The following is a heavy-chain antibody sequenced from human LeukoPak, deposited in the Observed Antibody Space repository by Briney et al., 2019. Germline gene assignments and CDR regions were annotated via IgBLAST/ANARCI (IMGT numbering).Heavy chain of an antibody. CDR3: AKVRSSVCLDCYFDS. V-gene: IGHV3-30*18. Sequence: GGSLRLSCAASGFTFSSYGMHWVRQAPGKGLEWVAVFSYDGSNKYYADSVKDRFTISRDNSKNTVYLQMNSLRAEDTAVYYYAKVRSSVCLDCYFDSWGQGTLVTVSS. CDR1: GFTFSSYG. D-gene: IGHD6-19*01. J-gene: IGHJ4*02. CDR2: FSYDGSNK.